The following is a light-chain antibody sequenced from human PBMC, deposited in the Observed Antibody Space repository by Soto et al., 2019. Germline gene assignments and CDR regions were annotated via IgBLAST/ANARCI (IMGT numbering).Light chain of an antibody. CDR3: QQRTYWPLT. CDR1: QSVISY. Sequence: EIVLTQSPATLSLSTGERATLSCRASQSVISYLAWYQQKPGQAPRLLIYDASNRATGIPARFTGSGSGTDFTLTICSLEPEDGGVYFCQQRTYWPLTFGRGTKVDIK. CDR2: DAS. J-gene: IGKJ4*01. V-gene: IGKV3-11*01.